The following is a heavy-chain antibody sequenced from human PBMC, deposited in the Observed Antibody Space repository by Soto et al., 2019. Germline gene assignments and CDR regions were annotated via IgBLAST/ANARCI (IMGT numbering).Heavy chain of an antibody. CDR3: ARRVVPAAISHFDY. D-gene: IGHD2-2*01. CDR1: GFTFSSYS. J-gene: IGHJ4*02. Sequence: PGGPLRLSYAASGFTFSSYSMNWVRQAPEKGLEWVSSISSSSSYIYYADSVKGRFTISRDNAKNSLYLQMNSLRAEDTAVYYCARRVVPAAISHFDYWGQGTLVTVSS. CDR2: ISSSSSYI. V-gene: IGHV3-21*01.